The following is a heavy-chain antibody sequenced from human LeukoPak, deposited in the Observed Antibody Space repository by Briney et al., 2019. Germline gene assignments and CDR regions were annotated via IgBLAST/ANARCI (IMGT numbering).Heavy chain of an antibody. CDR2: IYYGGST. CDR3: ARVGNYDILTGYYKVLDY. V-gene: IGHV4-59*01. Sequence: SETLSLTCTVSGGSISSYYWSWIRQPPGKGLEWIGYIYYGGSTNYNPSLKSRVTISVDTSKNQFSLKLSSVTAADTAVYYCARVGNYDILTGYYKVLDYWGQGTLVTVSS. J-gene: IGHJ4*02. D-gene: IGHD3-9*01. CDR1: GGSISSYY.